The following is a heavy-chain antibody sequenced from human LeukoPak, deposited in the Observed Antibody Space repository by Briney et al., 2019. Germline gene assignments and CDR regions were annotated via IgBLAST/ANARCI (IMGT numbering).Heavy chain of an antibody. CDR1: GASISSSTYY. CDR2: IYYTGTT. V-gene: IGHV4-39*02. J-gene: IGHJ4*02. Sequence: PSETLSLTCSVSGASISSSTYYWGWIRQPPGKGLEWIGAIYYTGTTYYNPSLRSRVTISVDTSKNHFSLKLSSVTAADMALYYCASAPRQGSIGGLDYWGQGTLVTVS. D-gene: IGHD3-16*01. CDR3: ASAPRQGSIGGLDY.